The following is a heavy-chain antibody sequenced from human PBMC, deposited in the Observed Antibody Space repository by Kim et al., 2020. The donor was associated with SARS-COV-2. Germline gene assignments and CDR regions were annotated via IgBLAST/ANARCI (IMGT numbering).Heavy chain of an antibody. D-gene: IGHD2-2*02. Sequence: GGSLRLSCAASGFTFSSYAMSWVRQAPGKGLEWVSAISGSGGSTYYADSVKGRFTISRDNSKNTLYLQMNSLRAEDTAVYYCAKEGLYCSSTSCYMVDYWGQGTLVTVSS. CDR1: GFTFSSYA. CDR3: AKEGLYCSSTSCYMVDY. J-gene: IGHJ4*02. CDR2: ISGSGGST. V-gene: IGHV3-23*01.